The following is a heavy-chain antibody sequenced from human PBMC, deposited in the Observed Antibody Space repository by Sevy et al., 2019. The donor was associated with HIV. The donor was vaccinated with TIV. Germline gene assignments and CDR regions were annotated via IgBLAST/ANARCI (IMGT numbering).Heavy chain of an antibody. V-gene: IGHV4-30-4*01. Sequence: SETLSLTCTVSGGSISSGDYYWSWIRQPPGKGLEWIGYIYYSGSTYYNPSLKSRVTISVDTSKNQFSLKLSSVTAADTAVYYCARERVATIPSYFDYWGQGTLVTVS. D-gene: IGHD5-12*01. CDR1: GGSISSGDYY. CDR3: ARERVATIPSYFDY. J-gene: IGHJ4*02. CDR2: IYYSGST.